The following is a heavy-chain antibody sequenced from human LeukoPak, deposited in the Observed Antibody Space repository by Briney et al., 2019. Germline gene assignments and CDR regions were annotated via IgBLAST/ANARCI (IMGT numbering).Heavy chain of an antibody. V-gene: IGHV3-7*01. J-gene: IGHJ4*02. CDR1: GFTFRSYW. CDR3: ASILTGAAKD. Sequence: GGSLRLSCAASGFTFRSYWMTWVRQAPGKELEWVANIKQDGSEKYYVDSVKGRFTISRDNAKNSLYLQMNSLRAEDTAVYYCASILTGAAKDWGQGTLVTVSS. D-gene: IGHD1-26*01. CDR2: IKQDGSEK.